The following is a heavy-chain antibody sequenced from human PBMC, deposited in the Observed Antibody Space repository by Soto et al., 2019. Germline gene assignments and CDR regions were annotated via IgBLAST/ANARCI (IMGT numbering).Heavy chain of an antibody. CDR3: ATVTYYYDSSGSSNWFDP. J-gene: IGHJ5*02. CDR2: IDPSDSYT. V-gene: IGHV5-10-1*01. D-gene: IGHD3-22*01. Sequence: PGESLKISCKGSGYSFTSYWISWVRQMPGKGLEWMGRIDPSDSYTNYSPSFQGHVTISADKSISTAYLQWSSLKASDTAMYYCATVTYYYDSSGSSNWFDPWGQGTLVTVSS. CDR1: GYSFTSYW.